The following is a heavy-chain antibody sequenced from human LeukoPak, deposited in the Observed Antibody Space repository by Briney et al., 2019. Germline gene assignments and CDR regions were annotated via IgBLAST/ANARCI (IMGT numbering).Heavy chain of an antibody. CDR3: ARAKYQLLLHP. J-gene: IGHJ5*02. D-gene: IGHD2-2*01. CDR2: ISSNGGGT. Sequence: PGGSLRLSCAASGFTFSSYAMPWVRQAPAKGLEYVSAISSNGGGTYYANSVKGRLTISRDNSQNTGYLQMCTLRAEDMAVYYCARAKYQLLLHPWGPGTLVTVSS. V-gene: IGHV3-64*01. CDR1: GFTFSSYA.